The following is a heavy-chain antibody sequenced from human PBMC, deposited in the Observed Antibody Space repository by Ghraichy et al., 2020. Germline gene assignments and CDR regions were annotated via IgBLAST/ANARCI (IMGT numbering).Heavy chain of an antibody. V-gene: IGHV4-61*05. J-gene: IGHJ4*02. D-gene: IGHD3-10*01. CDR1: GGSISSSSYY. Sequence: SETLSLTCTVSGGSISSSSYYWGWIRQPPGKGLEWIGYIYNSGSTNYSPSLKSRVTIPVDTSKNQFSLKLSSVTAADTAGYYCARHLWFRGVYYFDYWGQGTLVTVSS. CDR3: ARHLWFRGVYYFDY. CDR2: IYNSGST.